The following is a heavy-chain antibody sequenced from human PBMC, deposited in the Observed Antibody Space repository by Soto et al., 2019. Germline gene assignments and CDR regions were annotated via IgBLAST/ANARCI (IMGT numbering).Heavy chain of an antibody. CDR2: ISSSSATI. Sequence: GGSLRLSCAASGFTLSDHFMEWVRQAPGKGLEWLSYISSSSATIYYADSVKGRFTISRDNGKNSLFLQMDSLRDEDTAVYYCARGARLTSPKSSFDYWGRGTLVTVSS. J-gene: IGHJ4*02. V-gene: IGHV3-48*02. CDR3: ARGARLTSPKSSFDY. CDR1: GFTLSDHF.